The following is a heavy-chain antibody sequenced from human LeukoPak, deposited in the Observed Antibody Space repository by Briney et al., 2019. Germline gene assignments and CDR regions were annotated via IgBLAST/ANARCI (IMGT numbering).Heavy chain of an antibody. Sequence: SETLSLTCAVYGGSFSGYYWSWIRQPPGKGLEWIGEINHSGSTNYNPSLKSRVTISVDTSKNQFSLKLSSVTAADTAEYYCASSTYYYDSSGYYSGFGVDYWGQGTLVTVSS. J-gene: IGHJ4*02. CDR3: ASSTYYYDSSGYYSGFGVDY. D-gene: IGHD3-22*01. CDR1: GGSFSGYY. CDR2: INHSGST. V-gene: IGHV4-34*01.